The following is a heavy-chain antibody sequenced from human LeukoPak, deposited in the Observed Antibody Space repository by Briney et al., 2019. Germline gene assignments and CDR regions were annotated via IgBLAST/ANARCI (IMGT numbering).Heavy chain of an antibody. V-gene: IGHV1/OR15-3*02. J-gene: IGHJ4*02. CDR2: IYGGNGNT. Sequence: ASVKVSCTASGYTFTGYYMHWVRQAPGQGLEWMGWIYGGNGNTKYSQKFQGRVSITRDTSASTVYMELSSLGSEDTAVYYCARGWGGDCYHVHWGQGTLVTVSS. D-gene: IGHD2-21*02. CDR3: ARGWGGDCYHVH. CDR1: GYTFTGYY.